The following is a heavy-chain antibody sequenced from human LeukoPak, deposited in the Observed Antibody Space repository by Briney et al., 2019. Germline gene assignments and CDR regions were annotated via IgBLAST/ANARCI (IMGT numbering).Heavy chain of an antibody. Sequence: GGSLRLSCAASGFTFSSYWMHWVRQAPGKGLVWVSRINSDGSSTSYADSVKGRFTISRDNAKNTLYLQMNSLRAEDTAVYYCARVSLQLPVSPKHFDYWGQGALVTVSS. CDR3: ARVSLQLPVSPKHFDY. J-gene: IGHJ4*02. CDR2: INSDGSST. V-gene: IGHV3-74*01. CDR1: GFTFSSYW. D-gene: IGHD4-23*01.